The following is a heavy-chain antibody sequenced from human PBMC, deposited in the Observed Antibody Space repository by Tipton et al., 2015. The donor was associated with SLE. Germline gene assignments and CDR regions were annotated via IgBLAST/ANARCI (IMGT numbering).Heavy chain of an antibody. Sequence: TLSLTCAVSGYSISSGYYWGWIRQPPGKGLEWIGSIYHSGSTYYNPSLKSRVTISVDTSKNQFSLKLSSVTAADTAVYYCARAGYSSYYFDYWGQGTLVTVSS. CDR3: ARAGYSSYYFDY. D-gene: IGHD5-18*01. CDR2: IYHSGST. J-gene: IGHJ4*02. V-gene: IGHV4-38-2*01. CDR1: GYSISSGYY.